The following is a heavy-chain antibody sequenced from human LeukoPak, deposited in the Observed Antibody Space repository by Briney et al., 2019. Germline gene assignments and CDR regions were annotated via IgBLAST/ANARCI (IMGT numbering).Heavy chain of an antibody. CDR3: ARLAYGDNDH. D-gene: IGHD4-23*01. Sequence: SETLSLTCAVCGGSLSSSNWRSWVRQPPGEGLDCIGEIYQSGGTNCNPSLKSRVTISVDKSKNQFSLKLSSVTAADTAVYYCARLAYGDNDHWGQGTLVTVSA. V-gene: IGHV4-4*02. CDR2: IYQSGGT. CDR1: GGSLSSSNW. J-gene: IGHJ5*02.